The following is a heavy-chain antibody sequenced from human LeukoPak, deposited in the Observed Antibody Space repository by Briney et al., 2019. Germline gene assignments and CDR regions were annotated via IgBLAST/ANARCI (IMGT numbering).Heavy chain of an antibody. J-gene: IGHJ4*02. CDR1: GFSFSSYE. Sequence: TGGSLRLSCAASGFSFSSYEMNWVRQAPGKGLEWVSYISTSGLTTYYADSVKGRFTISRDSAKNSVHLQMNSLRAEDTAVYYCARDPLGAQFDYWGQGTLVTVSS. CDR2: ISTSGLTT. V-gene: IGHV3-48*03. CDR3: ARDPLGAQFDY. D-gene: IGHD1-26*01.